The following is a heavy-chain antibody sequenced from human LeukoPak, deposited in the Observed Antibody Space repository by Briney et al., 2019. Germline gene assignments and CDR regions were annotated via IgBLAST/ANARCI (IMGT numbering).Heavy chain of an antibody. V-gene: IGHV4-59*08. Sequence: KPSETLSLTCTVSGGSISSYYWSWIRQPPGKGLEWIGYIYYSGSTNYNPSLKSRVTISVDTSKNQFSLKLSSVTAADTAVYYCARSQEESSGWFFAWPNWGQGTLVTVSS. CDR1: GGSISSYY. D-gene: IGHD6-19*01. CDR2: IYYSGST. J-gene: IGHJ4*02. CDR3: ARSQEESSGWFFAWPN.